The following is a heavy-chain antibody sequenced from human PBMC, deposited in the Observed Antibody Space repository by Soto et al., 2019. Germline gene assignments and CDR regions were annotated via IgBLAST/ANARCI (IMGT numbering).Heavy chain of an antibody. J-gene: IGHJ5*02. CDR3: VRQLYDFLVDP. CDR2: IDASSTHI. D-gene: IGHD3-16*01. V-gene: IGHV3-21*01. Sequence: EVQLVESGGGLVKPGGSLRLSCAASGFSFSTYNMNWVRQAPGKGLEWVSSIDASSTHIYYADSVKGRFTISRDNGKSSLYRPMDSLRAEDTALYYCVRQLYDFLVDPWGQGTLVTVSS. CDR1: GFSFSTYN.